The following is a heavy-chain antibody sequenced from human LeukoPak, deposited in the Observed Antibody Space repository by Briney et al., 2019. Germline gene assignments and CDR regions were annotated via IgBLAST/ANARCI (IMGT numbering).Heavy chain of an antibody. CDR2: IYYSGST. V-gene: IGHV4-61*01. Sequence: SETLSLTCTVSGGSISSGSYYWGWIRQPPGKGLEWIGYIYYSGSTNYNPSLKSRVTISVDTSKNQFSLKLSSVTAADTAVYYCARVDLAVAGYYYYYMDVWGKGTTVTVSS. J-gene: IGHJ6*03. CDR1: GGSISSGSYY. D-gene: IGHD6-19*01. CDR3: ARVDLAVAGYYYYYMDV.